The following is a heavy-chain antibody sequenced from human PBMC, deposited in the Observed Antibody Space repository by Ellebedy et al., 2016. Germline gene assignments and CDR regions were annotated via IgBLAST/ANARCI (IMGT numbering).Heavy chain of an antibody. D-gene: IGHD5-24*01. J-gene: IGHJ5*02. CDR3: ARGVAVAMATVFDP. Sequence: GGSLRLSCAASGFTVSSDYMSWVRQAPGKGLEWVSVIYSGADTYYADSVKGRFTISRHNSSNTLYLQMNSLRAEDTAVYYCARGVAVAMATVFDPWGQGTLVTVSS. V-gene: IGHV3-53*04. CDR2: IYSGADT. CDR1: GFTVSSDY.